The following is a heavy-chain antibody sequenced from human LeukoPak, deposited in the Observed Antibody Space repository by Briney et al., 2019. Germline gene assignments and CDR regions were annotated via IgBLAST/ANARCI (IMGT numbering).Heavy chain of an antibody. CDR3: ARDLDGGSYGAFNF. D-gene: IGHD2-15*01. CDR2: IIPIFGTA. J-gene: IGHJ4*02. Sequence: GSSVKVSCKASGGTFSSYAISWVRQAPGQGLEWMGGIIPIFGTANYAQKFQGRVTITTDESTSTAYIELSSLRSEDKAVYYCARDLDGGSYGAFNFWGQGTLVTVSS. CDR1: GGTFSSYA. V-gene: IGHV1-69*05.